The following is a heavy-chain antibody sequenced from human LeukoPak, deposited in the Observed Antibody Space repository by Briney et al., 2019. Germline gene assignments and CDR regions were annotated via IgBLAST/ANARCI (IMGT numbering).Heavy chain of an antibody. CDR2: INPNSGGT. Sequence: ASVKVSCKASGYTFTGYYMHWVRQAPGQGLEWMGWINPNSGGTNYAQKFQGRVTMTRDTSISTAYMELSRLRSDDTAVYYCAGGRVYCTNGVCYIGAFVIWGQGTMVTVSS. CDR3: AGGRVYCTNGVCYIGAFVI. J-gene: IGHJ3*02. D-gene: IGHD2-8*01. CDR1: GYTFTGYY. V-gene: IGHV1-2*02.